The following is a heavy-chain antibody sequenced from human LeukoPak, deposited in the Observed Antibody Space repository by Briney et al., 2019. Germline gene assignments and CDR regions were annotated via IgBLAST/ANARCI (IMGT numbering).Heavy chain of an antibody. CDR3: ARDLDSSGYYYWFDY. CDR2: INPNSGGT. D-gene: IGHD3-22*01. CDR1: GGTFSSYA. J-gene: IGHJ4*02. V-gene: IGHV1-2*02. Sequence: ASVKVSCKASGGTFSSYAISWVRQAPGQGLEWMGWINPNSGGTNYAQKFQGRVTMTRDTSISTAYMELSRLRSDDTAVYYCARDLDSSGYYYWFDYWGQGTLVTVSS.